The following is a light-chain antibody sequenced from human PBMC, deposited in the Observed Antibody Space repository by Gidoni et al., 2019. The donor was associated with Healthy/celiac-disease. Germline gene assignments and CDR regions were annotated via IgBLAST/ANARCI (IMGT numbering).Light chain of an antibody. V-gene: IGKV3-20*01. J-gene: IGKJ4*01. CDR3: QQYGSSTA. CDR2: GAS. CDR1: QSVSSSY. Sequence: EIVLTQSPGTLSLSPGERATLPCRASQSVSSSYLAWYQQKPGQAPRLLIYGASSRATGIPDRFSGSGSGTDFTLTISRLEPEDFAVYYCQQYGSSTAFGGXTKVEIK.